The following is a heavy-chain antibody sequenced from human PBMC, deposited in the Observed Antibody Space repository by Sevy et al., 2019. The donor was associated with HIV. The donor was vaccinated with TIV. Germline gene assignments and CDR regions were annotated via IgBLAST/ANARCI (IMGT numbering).Heavy chain of an antibody. CDR2: IIWNSGGV. CDR3: AKDWAIAGRPGEGFFDY. D-gene: IGHD6-6*01. J-gene: IGHJ4*02. V-gene: IGHV3-9*01. Sequence: GGSLRLSCSASGFTFDDYAMHWVRQAPGKGLEWVAGIIWNSGGVDYVDSVKGRFTISRDNAKKFVYLQMNSLRVEDTALYYCAKDWAIAGRPGEGFFDYWGQGTLVTVSS. CDR1: GFTFDDYA.